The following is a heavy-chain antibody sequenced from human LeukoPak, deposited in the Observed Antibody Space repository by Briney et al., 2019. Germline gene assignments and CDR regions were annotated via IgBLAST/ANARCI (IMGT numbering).Heavy chain of an antibody. Sequence: SETLSLTCTVSGGSISSTSYYWGWIRQPPGKELEWIGTIYYSGSTVYNPSLKSRVTISADTSKNQFSLKLSSVTAADTAVYYCARQARELLLNYWGQGTLVTVSS. J-gene: IGHJ4*02. CDR3: ARQARELLLNY. V-gene: IGHV4-39*01. CDR2: IYYSGST. D-gene: IGHD1-26*01. CDR1: GGSISSTSYY.